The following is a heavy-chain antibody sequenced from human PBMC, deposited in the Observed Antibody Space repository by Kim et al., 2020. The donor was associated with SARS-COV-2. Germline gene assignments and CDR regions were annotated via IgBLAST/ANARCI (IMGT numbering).Heavy chain of an antibody. J-gene: IGHJ4*02. CDR3: ARVGSTVAAGIIDY. Sequence: AEAVRGSFHISREPAKNSLYLQMNSLRAEETAVYYCARVGSTVAAGIIDYWGQGTLVTVSS. V-gene: IGHV3-11*01. D-gene: IGHD6-13*01.